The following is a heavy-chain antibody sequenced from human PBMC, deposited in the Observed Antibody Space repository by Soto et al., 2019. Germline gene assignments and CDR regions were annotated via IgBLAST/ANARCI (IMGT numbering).Heavy chain of an antibody. CDR2: ISAXNGNK. CDR3: ARNRYGSQY. V-gene: IGHV1-18*01. Sequence: GXSVKVSCKASGSTFTSYGISWVRQAPGQRLACIXWISAXNGNKKYAQKLXGRVTMTTXTSTRTAHTELRSLRSDDTAVYYCARNRYGSQYWGKGTLVTVYS. CDR1: GSTFTSYG. J-gene: IGHJ4*02. D-gene: IGHD5-18*01.